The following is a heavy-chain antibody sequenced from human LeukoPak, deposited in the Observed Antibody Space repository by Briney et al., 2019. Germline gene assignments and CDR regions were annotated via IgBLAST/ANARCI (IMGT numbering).Heavy chain of an antibody. D-gene: IGHD3-3*01. J-gene: IGHJ1*01. CDR1: GYTFTGYY. CDR2: INPNSGGT. CDR3: ARTGTDRVYYDFWSGYPAEYFQH. V-gene: IGHV1-2*02. Sequence: ASVKVSCKASGYTFTGYYMHWVRQAPGQGLEWMGWINPNSGGTNYAQKFQGRVTMTRDTSISTAYMELSRLRSDDTAVYYCARTGTDRVYYDFWSGYPAEYFQHWGQGTLVTVSS.